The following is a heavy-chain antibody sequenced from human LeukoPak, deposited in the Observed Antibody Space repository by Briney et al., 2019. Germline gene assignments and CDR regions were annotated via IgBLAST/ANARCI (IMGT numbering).Heavy chain of an antibody. J-gene: IGHJ6*02. CDR1: GFSVSSSH. V-gene: IGHV3-53*01. CDR2: FYIGGNT. D-gene: IGHD3-10*01. CDR3: ARAEGLFSGSVYGMDV. Sequence: GESLRLSCAASGFSVSSSHMSWVRQAPGKGLEWVSVFYIGGNTYYADSVKGRFTISRDNSKNTLYLQMNGLRAEDSAVYYCARAEGLFSGSVYGMDVWGQGTTVTVSS.